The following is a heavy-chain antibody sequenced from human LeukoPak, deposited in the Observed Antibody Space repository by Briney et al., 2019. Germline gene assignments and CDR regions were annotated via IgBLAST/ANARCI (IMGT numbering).Heavy chain of an antibody. CDR3: ARDRYYYDSSGYGDY. CDR1: GFTFSDYY. CDR2: ISSSGSTI. D-gene: IGHD3-22*01. Sequence: PGGSLRLSCAASGFTFSDYYMSWIRQAPGKGLEWVSYISSSGSTIYYADSVKGRFTISRDNAKNSLYLQMNSLGAEDTAVYYCARDRYYYDSSGYGDYWGQGTLVTVSS. V-gene: IGHV3-11*01. J-gene: IGHJ4*02.